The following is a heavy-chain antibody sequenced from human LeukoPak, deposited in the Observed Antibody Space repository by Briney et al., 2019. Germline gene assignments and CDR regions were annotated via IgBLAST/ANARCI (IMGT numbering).Heavy chain of an antibody. J-gene: IGHJ4*02. Sequence: SETLSLTCSVSGGSIKPYYWTWIRQPPGKGLEWIGYIHYSGSTDSNPSLMGRVTISLDTSKSQFSLELRSVTAADTAVYYCVRDQSEFDSWGQGTVVTVSS. CDR2: IHYSGST. CDR3: VRDQSEFDS. CDR1: GGSIKPYY. V-gene: IGHV4-59*01.